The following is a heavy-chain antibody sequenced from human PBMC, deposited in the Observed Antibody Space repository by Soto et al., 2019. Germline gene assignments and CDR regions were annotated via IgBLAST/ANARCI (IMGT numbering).Heavy chain of an antibody. CDR1: GGSISDYY. D-gene: IGHD3-22*01. J-gene: IGHJ4*02. V-gene: IGHV4-59*01. Sequence: SETLSLTCSVSGGSISDYYWSWIRQPPGKGLEWIGYTYYGWNTNYNPSLKSRVTISVDTSKNQFSLKLISVTAADTAVYYCARDREYYDSSGLYFDYCGQGTLVTVST. CDR3: ARDREYYDSSGLYFDY. CDR2: TYYGWNT.